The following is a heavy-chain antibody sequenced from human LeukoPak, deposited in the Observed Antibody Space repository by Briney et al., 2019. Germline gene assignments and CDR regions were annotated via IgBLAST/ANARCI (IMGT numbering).Heavy chain of an antibody. V-gene: IGHV4-4*07. CDR2: IYTSGST. CDR1: GGSISSYY. D-gene: IGHD3-10*01. J-gene: IGHJ4*02. CDR3: ARESNYYGSGSYLHSEWNLFDY. Sequence: KPSETLSLTCTVSGGSISSYYWSWIRQPAGKGLEWIGRIYTSGSTNYNPSLKSRVTMSVDTSKNQFSLKLSSVTAADTAVYYCARESNYYGSGSYLHSEWNLFDYWGQGTLVTVSS.